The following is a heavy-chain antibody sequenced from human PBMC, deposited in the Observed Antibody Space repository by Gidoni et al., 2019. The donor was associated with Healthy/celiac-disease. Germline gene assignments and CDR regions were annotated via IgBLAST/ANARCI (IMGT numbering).Heavy chain of an antibody. CDR2: ISGSGGST. Sequence: EVQLLESGGGLVQPGGSLRRSCAAAGVTFSSYAMSWVRQAPGKGREWVSAISGSGGSTYYADSVKGRFTISRDNSKNTLYLQMNSLRAEDTAVYYCAKDYYDSSGLIQHWGQGTLVTVSS. J-gene: IGHJ1*01. V-gene: IGHV3-23*01. CDR1: GVTFSSYA. D-gene: IGHD3-22*01. CDR3: AKDYYDSSGLIQH.